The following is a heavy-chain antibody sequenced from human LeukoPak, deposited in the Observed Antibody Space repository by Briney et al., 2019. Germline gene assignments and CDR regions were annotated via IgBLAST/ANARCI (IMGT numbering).Heavy chain of an antibody. CDR2: MNPNSGNT. CDR1: GYTFTSYD. J-gene: IGHJ4*02. V-gene: IGHV1-8*01. Sequence: GASVKVSCKASGYTFTSYDINWVRQATGQGLEWMGWMNPNSGNTGYAQKFQGRVTMTRNTSISTAYMELSSLRSEDTAVYYCATSTLRSLLWFGELRYYFDYWGQGTLVTVSS. D-gene: IGHD3-10*01. CDR3: ATSTLRSLLWFGELRYYFDY.